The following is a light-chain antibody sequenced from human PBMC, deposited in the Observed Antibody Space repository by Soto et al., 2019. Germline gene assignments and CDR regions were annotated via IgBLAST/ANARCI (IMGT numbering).Light chain of an antibody. CDR3: QQYNNNWPT. J-gene: IGKJ1*01. Sequence: DIQMTQSPSTLSASVGDRVTITCRASQSISSWLAWYQQKPGKAPKLLIYKASSLESGVPSRFSGSGSGTEFTLTISSLQSEDFAVYYCQQYNNNWPTFGQGTKVDIK. CDR1: QSISSW. CDR2: KAS. V-gene: IGKV1-5*03.